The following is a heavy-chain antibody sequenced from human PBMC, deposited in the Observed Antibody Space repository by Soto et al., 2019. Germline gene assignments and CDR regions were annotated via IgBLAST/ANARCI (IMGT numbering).Heavy chain of an antibody. D-gene: IGHD2-2*01. J-gene: IGHJ6*02. Sequence: SVKVSCKASGGTFSSYAISWVRQAPGQGLEWMGGIIPIFGTANYAQKFRGRVTITADESTSTAYMELSSLRSEDTAVYYCARDRVVVVPAATPYYYYGMDVWGQGTTVTVSS. V-gene: IGHV1-69*13. CDR3: ARDRVVVVPAATPYYYYGMDV. CDR2: IIPIFGTA. CDR1: GGTFSSYA.